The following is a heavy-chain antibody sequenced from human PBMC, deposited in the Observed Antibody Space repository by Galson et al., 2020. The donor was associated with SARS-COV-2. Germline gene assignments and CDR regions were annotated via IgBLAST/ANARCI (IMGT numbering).Heavy chain of an antibody. V-gene: IGHV4-34*01. CDR2: ITSGRDT. CDR1: GGSFSGYS. Sequence: SETLSLTCAVYGGSFSGYSWTWIRQAPGKGLEWIGEITSGRDTKYSPSLSGRVTLSVDTPRNQFSLKLTSVSAADTALYFCARGRQGVVPSPVLCLGPFYSYYYMDVWGKGTTVIVSS. D-gene: IGHD3-16*01. CDR3: ARGRQGVVPSPVLCLGPFYSYYYMDV. J-gene: IGHJ6*03.